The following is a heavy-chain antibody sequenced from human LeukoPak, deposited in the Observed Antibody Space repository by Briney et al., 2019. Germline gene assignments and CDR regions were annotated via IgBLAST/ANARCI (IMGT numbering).Heavy chain of an antibody. D-gene: IGHD2-8*01. J-gene: IGHJ5*02. CDR1: GGTFSSYT. CDR3: ARQGYCTNGVCYSWFDP. V-gene: IGHV1-69*01. Sequence: SVKVSCKASGGTFSSYTISWVRQAPGQGLEWMGGIIPIFGTASYAQKFQGRVTITADDSTSTAYMELSSLRSEDTAVYYCARQGYCTNGVCYSWFDPWGQGTLVTVSS. CDR2: IIPIFGTA.